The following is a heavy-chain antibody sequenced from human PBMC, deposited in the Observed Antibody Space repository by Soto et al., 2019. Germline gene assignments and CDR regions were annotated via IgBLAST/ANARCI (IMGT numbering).Heavy chain of an antibody. D-gene: IGHD7-27*01. J-gene: IGHJ6*04. CDR2: INNDGSST. CDR1: GLIFRPYW. CDR3: AMGTMDV. V-gene: IGHV3-74*02. Sequence: EVQLVESGGAFFQPGGSLRLSCAASGLIFRPYWMQWAGQVPGKDLVWVSRINNDGSSTDYADSVKGRFTISRDNAKDTLYLQMNSLRVEDTAVYYCAMGTMDVWGKGTTVTVSS.